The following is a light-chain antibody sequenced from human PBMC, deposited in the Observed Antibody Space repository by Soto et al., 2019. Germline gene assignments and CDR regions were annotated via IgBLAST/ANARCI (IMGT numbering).Light chain of an antibody. V-gene: IGKV3-15*01. CDR2: GAS. Sequence: EIVMTQSPATLSVSPGERATLSCRASQSVSSNLAWYQQKPGQAPRLLIYGASTRATGIPARFSGSGSGTEFTLTISSLQPDDFATYDCQQYDSYPWTFGQGTKVDIK. CDR1: QSVSSN. J-gene: IGKJ1*01. CDR3: QQYDSYPWT.